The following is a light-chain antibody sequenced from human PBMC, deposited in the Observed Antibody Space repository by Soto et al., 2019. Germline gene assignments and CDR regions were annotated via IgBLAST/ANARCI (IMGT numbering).Light chain of an antibody. V-gene: IGLV2-14*01. CDR3: SSYTSSSTLVV. CDR2: DVS. J-gene: IGLJ2*01. Sequence: QSALTQPASVSGSPGQSMTLSCTGTSSDVGGYNYVSWYQQHPGKAPKLMIYDVSNRPSGVSNRFSGSKSGNTASLTISGLQAENGAEYYCSSYTSSSTLVVFGGGTQLTVL. CDR1: SSDVGGYNY.